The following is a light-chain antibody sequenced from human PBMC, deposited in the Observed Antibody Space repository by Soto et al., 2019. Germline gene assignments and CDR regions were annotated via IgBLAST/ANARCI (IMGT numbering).Light chain of an antibody. J-gene: IGKJ5*01. CDR3: QQRDSWPIT. V-gene: IGKV3-11*01. Sequence: EIVLKQSPASLSLAPGERATLSCRASQSVDSYLVWYQQKPGQAPRLLIFGASNRATGIPARFSGSGSGTDFTLTINSLEPDDFAVYYCQQRDSWPITFGQGTRREIK. CDR1: QSVDSY. CDR2: GAS.